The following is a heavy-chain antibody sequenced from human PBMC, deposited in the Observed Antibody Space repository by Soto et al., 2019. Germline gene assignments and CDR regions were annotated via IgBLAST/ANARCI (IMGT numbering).Heavy chain of an antibody. Sequence: GGSLRLSCAASGFTFDDYAMHWVRQAPGKGLEWVSGISWNSGSIGYADSVKGRFTISRDNAKNSLYLQMNSLRAEDTALYYCAKEYYYGSGSYPYYFDYWGQGTLVTVSS. CDR2: ISWNSGSI. V-gene: IGHV3-9*01. CDR3: AKEYYYGSGSYPYYFDY. D-gene: IGHD3-10*01. CDR1: GFTFDDYA. J-gene: IGHJ4*02.